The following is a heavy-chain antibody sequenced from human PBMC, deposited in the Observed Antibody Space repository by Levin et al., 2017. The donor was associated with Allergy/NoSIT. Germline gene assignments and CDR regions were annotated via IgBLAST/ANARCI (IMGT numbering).Heavy chain of an antibody. V-gene: IGHV4-30-4*01. CDR2: IYYSGST. CDR1: GGSISSGDYY. D-gene: IGHD2-2*01. CDR3: AKYVRGAFDI. J-gene: IGHJ3*02. Sequence: SETLSLTCTVSGGSISSGDYYWSWIRQPPGKGLEWIGYIYYSGSTYYNPSLKSRVTISVDTSKNQFSLNLRSVTAADTAVYYCAKYVRGAFDIWGQGRMVTVSS.